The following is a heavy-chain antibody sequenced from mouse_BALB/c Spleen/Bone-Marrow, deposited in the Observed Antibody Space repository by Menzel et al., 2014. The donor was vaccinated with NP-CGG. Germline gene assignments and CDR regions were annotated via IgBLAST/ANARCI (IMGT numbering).Heavy chain of an antibody. Sequence: VKLMESGPGLVAPSQSLSISCTVSGFSLTSYGVHWVRQPPGQGLEWLGAIWAGGSTNYNSTLMSRLTISKDNSKSQVFLKMNSQQTDDTAMYYCAREGRGYYGSSGAAMDYWGQGTKVTVSS. V-gene: IGHV2-9*02. D-gene: IGHD1-1*01. CDR1: GFSLTSYG. CDR2: IWAGGST. CDR3: AREGRGYYGSSGAAMDY. J-gene: IGHJ4*01.